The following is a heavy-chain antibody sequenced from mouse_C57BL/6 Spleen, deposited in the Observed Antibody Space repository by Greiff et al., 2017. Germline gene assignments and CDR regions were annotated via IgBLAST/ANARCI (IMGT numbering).Heavy chain of an antibody. D-gene: IGHD2-1*01. J-gene: IGHJ2*01. CDR2: IDPSDSET. Sequence: VQLQQPGAELVRPGSSVKLSCKASGYTFTSYWMHWVKQRPIQGLEWIGNIDPSDSETHYNQKFKDKATLTVDKSSSTAYMQLSSLTSGDSAVYYCARWRSTPGFDYWGQGTTLTVSS. CDR3: ARWRSTPGFDY. V-gene: IGHV1-52*01. CDR1: GYTFTSYW.